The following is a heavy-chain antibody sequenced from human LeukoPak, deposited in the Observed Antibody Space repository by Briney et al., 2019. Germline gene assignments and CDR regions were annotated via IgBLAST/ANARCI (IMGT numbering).Heavy chain of an antibody. CDR3: ARDLLRGESGSWFEGFDI. CDR1: GGSFSGYY. D-gene: IGHD6-13*01. V-gene: IGHV4-59*10. J-gene: IGHJ3*02. Sequence: PSETLSLTCAVYGGSFSGYYWSWIRQPAGKGLEWNARISTSGSTNYNTSLKSRLTLSIDTSNNQFSLSLNSVTAADTAIYYCARDLLRGESGSWFEGFDIWGQGTKVTVSS. CDR2: ISTSGST.